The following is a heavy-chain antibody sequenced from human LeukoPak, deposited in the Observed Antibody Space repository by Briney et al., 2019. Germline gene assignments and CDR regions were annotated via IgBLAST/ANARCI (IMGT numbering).Heavy chain of an antibody. V-gene: IGHV1-2*02. CDR3: ARVIAVAGTKYYGMDV. CDR1: GYTFTGYY. CDR2: INPNSGGT. Sequence: ASVKVSCKASGYTFTGYYMHWVRQAPGQGLEWMGLINPNSGGTNYAQKFQGRVTMTRDTSISTAYMELSRLRSDDTAVYYCARVIAVAGTKYYGMDVWGQGTTVTVSS. D-gene: IGHD6-19*01. J-gene: IGHJ6*02.